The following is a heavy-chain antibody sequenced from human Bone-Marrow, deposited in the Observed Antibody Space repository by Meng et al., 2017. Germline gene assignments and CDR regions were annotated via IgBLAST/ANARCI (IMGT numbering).Heavy chain of an antibody. J-gene: IGHJ4*02. Sequence: GSLRLSCTVSGGSISSSSYYWGWIRQPPGKGLEWIGSICYSGSTYYNPSLKSRVTISVDTSKNQFSLKLSSVTAADTAVYYCARPRHYGSGIGNPANDYWGQGTLVTVSS. CDR2: ICYSGST. CDR3: ARPRHYGSGIGNPANDY. D-gene: IGHD3-10*01. CDR1: GGSISSSSYY. V-gene: IGHV4-39*07.